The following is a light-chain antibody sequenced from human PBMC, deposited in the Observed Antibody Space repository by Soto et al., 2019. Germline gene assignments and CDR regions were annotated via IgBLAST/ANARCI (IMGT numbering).Light chain of an antibody. Sequence: EIVMSQSPATLSVSPGERATLSCRASHIITSTYLAWYQQKPGQAPRLLIYAASTRATGIPARFSGSGSGTEFTLTISSLQSEDSAVYYCLQSNNWPRTFGRGTKVEIK. CDR2: AAS. CDR1: HIITSTY. J-gene: IGKJ1*01. V-gene: IGKV3-15*01. CDR3: LQSNNWPRT.